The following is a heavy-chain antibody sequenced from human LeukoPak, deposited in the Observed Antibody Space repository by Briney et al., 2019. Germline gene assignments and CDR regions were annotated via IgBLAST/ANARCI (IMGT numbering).Heavy chain of an antibody. J-gene: IGHJ4*02. CDR3: ARGGSARKIAVAGTFYYFDY. D-gene: IGHD6-19*01. V-gene: IGHV4-59*01. Sequence: SETLSLTCTVSGASISSYYWSWIRQPPGKGLEWIGYIYYSGSTNYNPSLKSRVTISVDTSKNQFSLKLSSVTAADTAVYCCARGGSARKIAVAGTFYYFDYWGQGTLVTVSS. CDR1: GASISSYY. CDR2: IYYSGST.